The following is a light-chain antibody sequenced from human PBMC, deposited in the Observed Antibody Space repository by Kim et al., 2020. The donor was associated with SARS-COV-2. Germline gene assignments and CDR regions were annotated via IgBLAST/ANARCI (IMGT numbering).Light chain of an antibody. V-gene: IGLV2-18*02. Sequence: SVTISCTGTSSDVGSYTRVSWYQQPPGTAPKLMIYEVSNRPSGVPDRFSGSKSGNTASLTISGLQAEDEADYYCTSYTSSSTWVFGGGTQLTVL. CDR3: TSYTSSSTWV. J-gene: IGLJ3*02. CDR1: SSDVGSYTR. CDR2: EVS.